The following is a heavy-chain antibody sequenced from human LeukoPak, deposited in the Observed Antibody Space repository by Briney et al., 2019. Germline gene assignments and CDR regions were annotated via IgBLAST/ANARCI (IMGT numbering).Heavy chain of an antibody. J-gene: IGHJ4*02. CDR1: GGSIRSSSYY. V-gene: IGHV4-61*05. CDR3: ARAGYGDSDFDY. Sequence: SETLSLTCTVAGGSIRSSSYYWGWIRQPPGKGLEWIGYIYYSGSTNYKPSLKSRVTISVDTSKNQFSLKLNSVTAADTAVYYCARAGYGDSDFDYWGQGTPVTVSS. CDR2: IYYSGST. D-gene: IGHD4-17*01.